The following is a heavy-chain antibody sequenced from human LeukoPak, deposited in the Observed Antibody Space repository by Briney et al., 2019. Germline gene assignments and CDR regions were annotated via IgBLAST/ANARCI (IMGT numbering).Heavy chain of an antibody. V-gene: IGHV3-15*01. D-gene: IGHD6-19*01. CDR2: IYRCKSDELT. J-gene: IGHJ4*02. CDR3: TAYNSGSCPF. CDR1: GLTFSNSW. Sequence: TAGGSLTLPCAASGLTFSNSWMTWVRQAPGRGREGVGRIYRCKSDELTDYGAHVKGHLTMSSDDSKNTLLLQMNSLKTEDTAVYYCTAYNSGSCPFWGQGTLVTVSS.